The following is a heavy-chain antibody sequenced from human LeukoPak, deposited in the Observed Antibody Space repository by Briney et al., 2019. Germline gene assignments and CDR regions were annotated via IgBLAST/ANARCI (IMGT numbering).Heavy chain of an antibody. J-gene: IGHJ4*02. Sequence: SETLSLTCTVSGGSISSGGYYWSWIRQHPGKGLEWIGYIYYSGSTYYNPSLKSRVTISVDASKNQFSLKLSSVTAADAAVYYCARVVTPGELDYWGQGTLVTVSS. CDR3: ARVVTPGELDY. CDR1: GGSISSGGYY. CDR2: IYYSGST. D-gene: IGHD4-23*01. V-gene: IGHV4-31*03.